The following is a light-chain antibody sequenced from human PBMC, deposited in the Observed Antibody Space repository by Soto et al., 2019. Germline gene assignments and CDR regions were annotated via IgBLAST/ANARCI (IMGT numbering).Light chain of an antibody. CDR3: QQRSNWRPIT. J-gene: IGKJ5*01. CDR2: DTS. Sequence: EIVFTQSPASLSLSPGERATFSCRASQSVGDFLAWYQQKPGQAPRLLIYDTSKSATGIPARFSGSGSETDFTLTTSSLAPEDFAVYYWQQRSNWRPITFGQGTRLEIK. CDR1: QSVGDF. V-gene: IGKV3-11*01.